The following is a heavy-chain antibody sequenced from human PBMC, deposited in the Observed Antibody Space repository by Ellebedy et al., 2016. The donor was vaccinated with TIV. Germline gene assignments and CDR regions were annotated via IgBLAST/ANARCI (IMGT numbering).Heavy chain of an antibody. CDR1: GFTFSSYS. CDR3: ARVWQQLFLLTSGMDV. D-gene: IGHD6-13*01. V-gene: IGHV3-21*01. J-gene: IGHJ6*02. CDR2: ISSSSSYI. Sequence: GESLKISCAASGFTFSSYSMNWVRQAPGKGLEWVSSISSSSSYIYYADSVKGRFTISRDNAKNSLYLQMNSLRAEDTAVYYCARVWQQLFLLTSGMDVWGQGTTVTVSS.